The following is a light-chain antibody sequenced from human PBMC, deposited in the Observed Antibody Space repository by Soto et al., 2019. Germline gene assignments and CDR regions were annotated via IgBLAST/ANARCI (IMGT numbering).Light chain of an antibody. CDR1: QSIANY. CDR3: QQSYNNPKT. J-gene: IGKJ1*01. Sequence: IQMTQSPSSLSASVGDRVTITCRASQSIANYLNWYQQKPGRAPKLLIYAASTLESGVPSRSSGSGSGTDFTLTISSLQPEDFATYYCQQSYNNPKTFGQGTKVDIK. V-gene: IGKV1-39*01. CDR2: AAS.